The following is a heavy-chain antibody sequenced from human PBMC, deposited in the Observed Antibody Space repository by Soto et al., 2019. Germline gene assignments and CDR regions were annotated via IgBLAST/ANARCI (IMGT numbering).Heavy chain of an antibody. V-gene: IGHV3-23*01. CDR1: GFTFIIYA. J-gene: IGHJ4*02. Sequence: GGSLRLSCAASGFTFIIYAMSWVRQAPGKGLEWVSAISGSGGSTYYADSVKGRFTISRDNSKNTLYLQMNSLRAEDTAVYYCAKDVGYCTNGVCPIFDYWGQGTLVTVSS. CDR3: AKDVGYCTNGVCPIFDY. CDR2: ISGSGGST. D-gene: IGHD2-8*01.